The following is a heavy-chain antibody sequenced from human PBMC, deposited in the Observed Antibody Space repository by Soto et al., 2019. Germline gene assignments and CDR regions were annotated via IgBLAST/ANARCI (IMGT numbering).Heavy chain of an antibody. CDR1: GFTFSSYW. Sequence: LSLTCAASGFTFSSYWMSWVRQAPGKGLEWGANIKQDGSEKYYVDSVKGRFTISRDNAKNSLYLQMNSLRAEDTAVYYCARFVIGYSYGYYFDYWGQGTLVTVSS. CDR3: ARFVIGYSYGYYFDY. D-gene: IGHD5-18*01. J-gene: IGHJ4*02. V-gene: IGHV3-7*01. CDR2: IKQDGSEK.